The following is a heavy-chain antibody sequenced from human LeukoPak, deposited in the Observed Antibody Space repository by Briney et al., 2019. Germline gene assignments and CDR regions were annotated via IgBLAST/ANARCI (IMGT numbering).Heavy chain of an antibody. CDR2: IIPIFGTA. CDR1: GGTFSSYA. V-gene: IGHV1-69*13. J-gene: IGHJ6*02. D-gene: IGHD2-2*01. Sequence: EASVKVSCKASGGTFSSYAISWVRQAPGQGLEWMGGIIPIFGTANYAQKFQGRVTITADESTSTAYMELSSLRSEDTAVYYCTIVVVPAAIRYYYGMDVWGQGTTVTVSS. CDR3: TIVVVPAAIRYYYGMDV.